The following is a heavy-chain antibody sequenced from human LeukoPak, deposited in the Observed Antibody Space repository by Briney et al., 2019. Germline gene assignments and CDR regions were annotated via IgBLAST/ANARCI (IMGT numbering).Heavy chain of an antibody. D-gene: IGHD1-26*01. CDR1: GFTFRNAW. V-gene: IGHV3-15*01. CDR2: IKKKTEGGTT. J-gene: IGHJ4*02. CDR3: TTAVGGTEDFDY. Sequence: TGGSLRLSCAASGFTFRNAWMSWVRQAPGKGLEWVGRIKKKTEGGTTDYAAPVKGRFTISRDDSKNTLYLQMNSLKTEDTAVYYCTTAVGGTEDFDYWGQGTLDTVSS.